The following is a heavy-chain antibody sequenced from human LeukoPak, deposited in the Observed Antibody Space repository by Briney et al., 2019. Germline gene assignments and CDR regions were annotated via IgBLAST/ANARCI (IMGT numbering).Heavy chain of an antibody. Sequence: GGTLRLSCAGSGLSFSASGMNWVRQAPGKGLEWVAGVTPSGDPTYYADSVKGRFIISRDNSKTTMYLQMNSLRAEDTGVYYCAKEITMIVVVFDYWGQGTLVTVSS. J-gene: IGHJ4*02. CDR2: VTPSGDPT. CDR3: AKEITMIVVVFDY. V-gene: IGHV3-23*01. D-gene: IGHD3-22*01. CDR1: GLSFSASG.